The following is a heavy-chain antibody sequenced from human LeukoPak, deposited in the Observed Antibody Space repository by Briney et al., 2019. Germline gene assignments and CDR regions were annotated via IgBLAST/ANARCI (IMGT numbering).Heavy chain of an antibody. D-gene: IGHD4/OR15-4a*01. CDR3: ARDHLPAGAPGYYMDV. V-gene: IGHV4-59*02. J-gene: IGHJ6*03. CDR2: IYNSGIT. CDR1: GGSVSSHF. Sequence: SETLSLTCTVSGGSVSSHFWSWIRPPPGKGLEWIGYIYNSGITNYNPSLKSRVTPSVDTSKNQFSLMLRSVTAADTAVYYCARDHLPAGAPGYYMDVWGKGTTVTVSS.